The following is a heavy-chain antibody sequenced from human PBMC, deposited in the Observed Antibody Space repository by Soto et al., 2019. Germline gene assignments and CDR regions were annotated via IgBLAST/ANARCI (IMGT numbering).Heavy chain of an antibody. V-gene: IGHV4-34*01. CDR3: AGRIRYYHDSSGYYFDY. D-gene: IGHD3-22*01. Sequence: PSETLSLTCAVYGGSFSGYYWSWIRQPPGKGLEWIGEINHSGSTNYNPSLKSRVTISVDTSKNQFSLKLSSVTAADTAVYYCAGRIRYYHDSSGYYFDYWGQGTLVTVSS. CDR2: INHSGST. CDR1: GGSFSGYY. J-gene: IGHJ4*02.